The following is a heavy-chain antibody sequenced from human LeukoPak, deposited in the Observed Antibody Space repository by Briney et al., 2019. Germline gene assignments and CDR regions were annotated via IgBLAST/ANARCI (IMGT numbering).Heavy chain of an antibody. CDR1: GYSISSGYY. J-gene: IGHJ3*01. CDR3: ARWGTVGPNYAFDV. V-gene: IGHV4-38-2*01. Sequence: SETLSLTCSVYGYSISSGYYWGWIRQPPGKGLERIGSIYHSGSTYYNPSLKSRVTISVDTSKNQFSLKLSSVTAADTAVYYCARWGTVGPNYAFDVWGQGTMVTVSS. D-gene: IGHD4-23*01. CDR2: IYHSGST.